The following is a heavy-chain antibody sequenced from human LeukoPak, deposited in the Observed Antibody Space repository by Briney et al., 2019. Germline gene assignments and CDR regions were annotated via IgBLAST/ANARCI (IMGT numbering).Heavy chain of an antibody. CDR1: GASFSGYH. D-gene: IGHD3-10*01. V-gene: IGHV4-34*01. CDR3: ARRSNAAFDN. CDR2: INHSGIT. J-gene: IGHJ3*02. Sequence: SETLSLTCAVYGASFSGYHWTCIRQPPGKGLEWIGEINHSGITTYNPSLKSRVTISVDTSKNQFSLTLSPVTAADTAVYYCARRSNAAFDNWGQGTMVTVSS.